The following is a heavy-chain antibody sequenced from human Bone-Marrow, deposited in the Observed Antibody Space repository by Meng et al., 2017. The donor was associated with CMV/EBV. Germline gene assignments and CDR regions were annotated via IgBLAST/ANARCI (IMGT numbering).Heavy chain of an antibody. Sequence: SEPLSLTCTVSGGSISRSSYYWGWIRQPPGKGLEWIGSIYYSGNTYYNPSLKSRVTISVDTSKNQFSLKLSSVTAADTAVYYCARDGRLYDFWSGYYGYYFDYWGQGTLVTVSS. J-gene: IGHJ4*02. CDR1: GGSISRSSYY. CDR3: ARDGRLYDFWSGYYGYYFDY. CDR2: IYYSGNT. V-gene: IGHV4-39*07. D-gene: IGHD3-3*01.